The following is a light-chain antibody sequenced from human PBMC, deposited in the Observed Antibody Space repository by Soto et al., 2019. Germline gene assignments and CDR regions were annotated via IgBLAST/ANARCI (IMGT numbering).Light chain of an antibody. V-gene: IGKV3-11*01. J-gene: IGKJ1*01. CDR3: QQRSDWPWT. CDR2: DVS. Sequence: EIVLTQSPATLSLSPWERGTLSCRASESVTDYLAWYQQKPGQAPRLLVYDVSNRAAGIPTRFSGGGSGTDFTLTISNVEPEDFAVYYCQQRSDWPWTFGQGTKVDIK. CDR1: ESVTDY.